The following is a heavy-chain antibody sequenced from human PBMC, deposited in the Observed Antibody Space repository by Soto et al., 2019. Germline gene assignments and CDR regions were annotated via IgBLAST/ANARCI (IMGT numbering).Heavy chain of an antibody. D-gene: IGHD6-13*01. CDR2: IKSKTDGGTT. CDR1: GFTFSNAW. Sequence: PGESLKISCAASGFTFSNAWMSWVRQAPGKGLEWVGRIKSKTDGGTTDYAAPVKGRFTISRDDSKNTLYLQMNSLKTEDTAVYYCTITRSWLPTSWGQGTLVTVSS. J-gene: IGHJ5*02. CDR3: TITRSWLPTS. V-gene: IGHV3-15*01.